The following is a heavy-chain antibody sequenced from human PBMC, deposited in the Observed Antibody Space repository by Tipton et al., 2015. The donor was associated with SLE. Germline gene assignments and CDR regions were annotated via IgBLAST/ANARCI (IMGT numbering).Heavy chain of an antibody. CDR1: GFTFSDYY. CDR3: ARDGVGGSGILGY. V-gene: IGHV3-11*06. Sequence: SLRLSCAASGFTFSDYYMSWIRQAPGKGLGWVSYISSSSSYTNYADSVKGRFTISRDNAKNSLYLQMNSLRAEDTAVYYCARDGVGGSGILGYWGQGTLVTVSS. D-gene: IGHD3-10*01. J-gene: IGHJ4*02. CDR2: ISSSSSYT.